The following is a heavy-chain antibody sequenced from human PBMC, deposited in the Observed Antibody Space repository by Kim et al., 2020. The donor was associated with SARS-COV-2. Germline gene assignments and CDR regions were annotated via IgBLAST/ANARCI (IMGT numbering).Heavy chain of an antibody. D-gene: IGHD3-9*01. CDR2: IKSKTDGGTT. J-gene: IGHJ6*02. Sequence: GGSLRLSCAASGFTFSNAWMSWVRQAPGKGLEWVGRIKSKTDGGTTDYAAPVTGRFTISRDDSKNTLYLQMNSLKTEDTAVYYCTTDFAVLRYFDWTPYGMDVWGQGTTVTVSS. CDR1: GFTFSNAW. V-gene: IGHV3-15*01. CDR3: TTDFAVLRYFDWTPYGMDV.